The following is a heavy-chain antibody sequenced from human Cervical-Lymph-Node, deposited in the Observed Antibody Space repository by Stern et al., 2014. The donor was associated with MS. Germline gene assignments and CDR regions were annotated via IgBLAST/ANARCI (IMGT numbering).Heavy chain of an antibody. CDR3: ARDDYGGTTY. D-gene: IGHD4-23*01. CDR2: IKQDGVEK. V-gene: IGHV3-7*01. CDR1: GFTFRSYW. J-gene: IGHJ4*02. Sequence: VQLVEYGGGLVQPGGSLRLSCAASGFTFRSYWMSWVRQAQAKGLEWGANIKQDGVEKYYVDSVKGRFTISRDNAENSLYLQMNSLRDEDTAVYYCARDDYGGTTYWGQGTLVTVSS.